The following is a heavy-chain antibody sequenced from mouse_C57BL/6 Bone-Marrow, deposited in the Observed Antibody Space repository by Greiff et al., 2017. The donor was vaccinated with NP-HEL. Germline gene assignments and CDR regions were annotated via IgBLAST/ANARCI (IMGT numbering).Heavy chain of an antibody. D-gene: IGHD4-1*01. V-gene: IGHV5-12*01. CDR3: GRHLTGTFAY. CDR2: ISNGGGST. CDR1: GFTFSDYY. Sequence: EVQLVESGGGLVQPGGSLKLSCAASGFTFSDYYMYWVRQTPEKRLEWVAYISNGGGSTYYPDTVKGRFTISRDNAKNTLYLQMSRLKSEDTAMYYCGRHLTGTFAYWGQGTLVTVSA. J-gene: IGHJ3*01.